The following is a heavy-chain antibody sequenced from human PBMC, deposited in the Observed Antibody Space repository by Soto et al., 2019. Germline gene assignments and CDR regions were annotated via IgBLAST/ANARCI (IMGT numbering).Heavy chain of an antibody. D-gene: IGHD3-3*01. J-gene: IGHJ5*02. Sequence: PSETLSLTCTVSGGSISSYYWSWIRQPAGKGLEWIGRIYTSGSTNYNPSLKSRVTMSVDTSKNQFSLKLSSVTAADTAVYYCAREGYDFWSGRPASGWFDPWGQGTLVTVSS. V-gene: IGHV4-4*07. CDR1: GGSISSYY. CDR2: IYTSGST. CDR3: AREGYDFWSGRPASGWFDP.